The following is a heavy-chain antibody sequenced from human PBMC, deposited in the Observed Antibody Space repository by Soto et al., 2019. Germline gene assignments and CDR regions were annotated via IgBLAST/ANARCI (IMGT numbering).Heavy chain of an antibody. CDR3: ARDLGSYYDFWSGYSDY. D-gene: IGHD3-3*01. CDR1: GFTFSSYS. CDR2: ISSSSSTI. J-gene: IGHJ4*02. V-gene: IGHV3-48*01. Sequence: EVQLVESGGGLVQPGGSLRLSCAASGFTFSSYSMNWVRQAPGKGLEWVSYISSSSSTIYYADSVKGLFTISRDNAKNSLYLQMNSLRAEDTAVYYCARDLGSYYDFWSGYSDYWGQGTLVTVSS.